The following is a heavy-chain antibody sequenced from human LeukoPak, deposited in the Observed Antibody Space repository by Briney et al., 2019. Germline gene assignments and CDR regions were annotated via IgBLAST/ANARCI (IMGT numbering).Heavy chain of an antibody. V-gene: IGHV3-7*05. CDR3: ARSGWLVPFDY. Sequence: GGSLRLSCAASGFTFSSYGMHWVRQAPGKGLEWVANIKQDGSEKYYVDSVKGRFTISRDNAKNSLFLQMDSLRAEETAVYYCARSGWLVPFDYWGQGTLVTVSS. J-gene: IGHJ4*02. D-gene: IGHD6-19*01. CDR2: IKQDGSEK. CDR1: GFTFSSYG.